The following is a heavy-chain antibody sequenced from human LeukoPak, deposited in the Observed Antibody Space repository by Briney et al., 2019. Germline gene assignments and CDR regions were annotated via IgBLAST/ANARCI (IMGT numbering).Heavy chain of an antibody. J-gene: IGHJ4*02. CDR2: INPSGGST. D-gene: IGHD3-22*01. V-gene: IGHV1-46*01. CDR3: ARDAGHYDSSGYGDY. CDR1: GYTFTSYY. Sequence: ASVKVSCKASGYTFTSYYMHWVRQAPGQGLEWMGIINPSGGSTSYAQKFQGRVTMTTDTSTSTVYMELSSLRSEDTAVYYCARDAGHYDSSGYGDYWGEGTLVTLSS.